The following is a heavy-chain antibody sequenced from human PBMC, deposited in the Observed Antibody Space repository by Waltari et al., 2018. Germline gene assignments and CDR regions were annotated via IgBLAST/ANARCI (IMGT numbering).Heavy chain of an antibody. D-gene: IGHD3-3*01. J-gene: IGHJ6*02. CDR3: ARAGRFLEWLPIYYYYGMDV. Sequence: QVQLQESGPGLVKPSETLSLTCAVSGYSISSGYYWGWIRQPPGKGLEWIGSIYHSGSTYYNPSLKSRVTISVDTSKNQFSLKRSSVTAADTAVYYCARAGRFLEWLPIYYYYGMDVWGQGTTVTVSS. V-gene: IGHV4-38-2*01. CDR2: IYHSGST. CDR1: GYSISSGYY.